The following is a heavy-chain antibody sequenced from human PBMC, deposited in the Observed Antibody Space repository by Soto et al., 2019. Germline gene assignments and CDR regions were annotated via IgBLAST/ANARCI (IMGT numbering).Heavy chain of an antibody. J-gene: IGHJ6*03. D-gene: IGHD5-12*01. CDR1: GFTFSSYS. V-gene: IGHV3-21*01. Sequence: EVQLVESGGGLVRPGGSLRLSCAASGFTFSSYSINWVRQAPGKGLEWVSSIGRVSSHIYYADSVKGRFTVSRDNAKNSLYLQMNNLRVEDTAVDYCARDVYTGYDSYYYYYMDVWGKGTTVTVSS. CDR2: IGRVSSHI. CDR3: ARDVYTGYDSYYYYYMDV.